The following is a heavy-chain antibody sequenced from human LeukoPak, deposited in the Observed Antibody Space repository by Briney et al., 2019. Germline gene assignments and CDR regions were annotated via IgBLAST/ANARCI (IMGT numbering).Heavy chain of an antibody. CDR1: GFTFSSYS. J-gene: IGHJ5*02. Sequence: GGSLRLSCAASGFTFSSYSMNWVRQAPGKGLEWVSAISGSGGSTYYADSVKGRFTISRDNSKNTLYLQMNSLRAEDTAVYYCAKVPDIVVVPDWFDPWGQGTLVTVSS. CDR3: AKVPDIVVVPDWFDP. CDR2: ISGSGGST. D-gene: IGHD2-2*01. V-gene: IGHV3-23*01.